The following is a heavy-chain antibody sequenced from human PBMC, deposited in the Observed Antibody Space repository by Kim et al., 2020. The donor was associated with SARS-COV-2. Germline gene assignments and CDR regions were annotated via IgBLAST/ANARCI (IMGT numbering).Heavy chain of an antibody. V-gene: IGHV4-61*08. Sequence: SETLSLTCTVSGDSVSSGDYYWSWIRQPPGKGLEWIGYIYYSGSTNYNPSLKGRVTISLDRSKTQFSLNLTSVTAADTAVYYCARELSTWPNWFDPWGPG. J-gene: IGHJ5*02. CDR2: IYYSGST. CDR3: ARELSTWPNWFDP. CDR1: GDSVSSGDYY.